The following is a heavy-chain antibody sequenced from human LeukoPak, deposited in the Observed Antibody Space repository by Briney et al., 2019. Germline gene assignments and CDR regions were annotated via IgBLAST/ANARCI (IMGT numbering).Heavy chain of an antibody. J-gene: IGHJ6*04. CDR3: AELGITMIGGV. V-gene: IGHV3-48*04. CDR1: AFTFSSYS. Sequence: GGSLRLSCAASAFTFSSYSMNWVRQAPGKGLEWVSYISSSGSTIYYADSVKGRFTISRDNAKNSLYLQMNSLRAEDTAVYYCAELGITMIGGVWGKGTTVTISS. D-gene: IGHD3-10*02. CDR2: ISSSGSTI.